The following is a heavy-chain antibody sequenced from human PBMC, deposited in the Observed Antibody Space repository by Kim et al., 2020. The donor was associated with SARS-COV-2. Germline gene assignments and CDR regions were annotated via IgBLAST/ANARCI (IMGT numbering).Heavy chain of an antibody. CDR3: ARVYGFVSGSRGYDY. V-gene: IGHV1-8*02. J-gene: IGHJ4*02. CDR2: INPANGAA. Sequence: ASVKVSCKASGYTLSSSDINWVRQAPGQGLEWMGWINPANGAAGQAQKFRGRITLTTDTSTNTAYMELSSLTSEDTAIYYCARVYGFVSGSRGYDYWGQGTLVTVSS. D-gene: IGHD3-10*01. CDR1: GYTLSSSD.